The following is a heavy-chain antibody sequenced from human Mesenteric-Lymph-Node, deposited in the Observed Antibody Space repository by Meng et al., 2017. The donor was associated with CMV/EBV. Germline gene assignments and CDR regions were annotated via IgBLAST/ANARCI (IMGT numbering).Heavy chain of an antibody. J-gene: IGHJ3*02. CDR3: ARGGAYSWDDVFDI. V-gene: IGHV3-53*01. CDR2: IYSGGST. CDR1: GFTVSSNY. Sequence: ETLSLTCAASGFTVSSNYMSWVRQAPGKGLEWVSVIYSGGSTYYADSVKGRFTVSRDNAKNSLYLQMNSLRAEDTALYFCARGGAYSWDDVFDIWGQGTMVTVSS. D-gene: IGHD4-11*01.